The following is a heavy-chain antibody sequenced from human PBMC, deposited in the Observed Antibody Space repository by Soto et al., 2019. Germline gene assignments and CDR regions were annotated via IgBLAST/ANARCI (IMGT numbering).Heavy chain of an antibody. J-gene: IGHJ4*02. CDR1: GGSISSGGYY. CDR2: IYYSGST. Sequence: SETLSLTWTVSGGSISSGGYYWSWIRQHPGKGLEWIGYIYYSGSTYYNPSLKSRVTISVDTSKNQFSLKLSSVTAADTAVYYCARDSLVTFFDYWGQGTLVTVSS. D-gene: IGHD3-16*01. CDR3: ARDSLVTFFDY. V-gene: IGHV4-31*02.